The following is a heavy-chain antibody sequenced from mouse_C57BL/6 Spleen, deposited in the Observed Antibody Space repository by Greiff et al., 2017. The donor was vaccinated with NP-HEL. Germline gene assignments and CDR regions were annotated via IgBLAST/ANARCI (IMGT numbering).Heavy chain of an antibody. CDR2: IHPNSGST. V-gene: IGHV1-64*01. D-gene: IGHD1-2*01. CDR1: GYTFTSYW. CDR3: ARERTTALGGFAY. Sequence: QVQLQQPGAELVKPGASVKLSCKASGYTFTSYWMHWVKQRPGQGLEWIGMIHPNSGSTNYNEKFKSKATLTVDKSSSTAYMQLSSLTSEDSAVYYCARERTTALGGFAYWGQGTLVTVSA. J-gene: IGHJ3*01.